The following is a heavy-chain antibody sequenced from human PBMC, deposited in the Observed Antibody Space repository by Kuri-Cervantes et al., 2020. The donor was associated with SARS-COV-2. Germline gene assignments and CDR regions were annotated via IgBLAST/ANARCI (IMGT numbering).Heavy chain of an antibody. V-gene: IGHV5-51*01. CDR3: ARQASIVGATTGFDY. CDR1: GYSFTSYW. Sequence: GGSLRLSCKGSGYSFTSYWIGWVRQMPGKGLEWMGIIYPVDSDTRYSPSFQGQVAISADKSISTAYLQWSSLKASDTAMYYCARQASIVGATTGFDYWGQGTLVTVSS. J-gene: IGHJ4*02. D-gene: IGHD1-26*01. CDR2: IYPVDSDT.